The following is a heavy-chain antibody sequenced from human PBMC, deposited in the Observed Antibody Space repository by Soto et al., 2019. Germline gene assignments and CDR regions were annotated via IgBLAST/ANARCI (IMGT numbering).Heavy chain of an antibody. CDR2: IYSGESK. V-gene: IGHV3-53*01. J-gene: IGHJ5*02. Sequence: PGWSLRLSCAASVYTVSSNYMSLVRQSPGKGLEWVSVIYSGESKLYADSVKGRFTISRDNFKNTLYLQMSSLRAEDTAVYYCAPDPARSSSLGWYDPWGQGALVTVSS. D-gene: IGHD6-6*01. CDR1: VYTVSSNY. CDR3: APDPARSSSLGWYDP.